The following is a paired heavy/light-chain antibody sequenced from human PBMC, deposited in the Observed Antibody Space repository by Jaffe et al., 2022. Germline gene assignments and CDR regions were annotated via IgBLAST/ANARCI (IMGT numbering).Heavy chain of an antibody. D-gene: IGHD3-16*01. CDR1: GDSISNGYW. CDR3: ARAPGLSSHDFFDM. CDR2: IYNSGTT. V-gene: IGHV4-4*02. Sequence: QVRLQESGPGLVKPSGTLSLTCTVSGDSISNGYWWSWVRQSPGKGLEWIGEIYNSGTTNYNPSLESRVTISVDKSKKQVSLKVTSLTAADTAVYFCARAPGLSSHDFFDMWGQGTMVAVSS. J-gene: IGHJ3*02.
Light chain of an antibody. CDR3: QQRSSWVYT. CDR1: QSVSTS. CDR2: DAS. J-gene: IGKJ2*01. Sequence: EIVLTQSPTTLSLSPGERATLSCRASQSVSTSLAWYQQKPGQPPRLLIYDASNRATGIPARFSGRGSGTDFTLTINSLEPEDSAVYWCQQRSSWVYTFGQGTKLEIK. V-gene: IGKV3-11*01.